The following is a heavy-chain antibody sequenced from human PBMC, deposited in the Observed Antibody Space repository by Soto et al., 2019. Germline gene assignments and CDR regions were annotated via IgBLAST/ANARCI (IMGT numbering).Heavy chain of an antibody. CDR2: IWYDGSNK. J-gene: IGHJ6*02. CDR3: ARERSSSLWRVGYYYYGMDV. Sequence: QVQLVESGGGVVKPGRSLRLSCEASGFTFSSYGMHWVRQAPGKGLEWVAVIWYDGSNKYYADSVKGRFTISRDNSKNTLYLQMNSLRAEDTAVYYCARERSSSLWRVGYYYYGMDVWGQGTPVTVSS. V-gene: IGHV3-33*01. D-gene: IGHD6-13*01. CDR1: GFTFSSYG.